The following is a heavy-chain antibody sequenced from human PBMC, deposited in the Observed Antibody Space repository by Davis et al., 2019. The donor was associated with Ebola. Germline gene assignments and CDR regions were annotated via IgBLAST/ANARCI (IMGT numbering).Heavy chain of an antibody. J-gene: IGHJ4*02. CDR2: INGGGSRT. CDR1: GFTFSTYS. CDR3: AKWEPLDY. V-gene: IGHV3-NL1*01. Sequence: GGSLRLSCAASGFTFSTYSMSWVRQAPGKGMEWVAGINGGGSRTHYADAVQGRFTISRDNSKNTLYLQMNSLRAEDTAVYYCAKWEPLDYWGQGTLVTVSS. D-gene: IGHD1-26*01.